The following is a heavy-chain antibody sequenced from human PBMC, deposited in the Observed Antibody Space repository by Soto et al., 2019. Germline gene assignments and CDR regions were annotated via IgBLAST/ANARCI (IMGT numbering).Heavy chain of an antibody. CDR3: ARLAAGTNPEDNDY. J-gene: IGHJ4*02. Sequence: SETLSLTCTVSGGSISSSSYYWGWIRQPPGKGLEWIGSIYYSGSTYYNPSLKSRVTISVDTSKNQFSLKLSSVTAADTAVYYCARLAAGTNPEDNDYWGQGTLVTVSS. CDR1: GGSISSSSYY. D-gene: IGHD6-13*01. CDR2: IYYSGST. V-gene: IGHV4-39*01.